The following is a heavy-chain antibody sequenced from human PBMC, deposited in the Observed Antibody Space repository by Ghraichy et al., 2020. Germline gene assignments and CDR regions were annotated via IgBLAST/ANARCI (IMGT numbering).Heavy chain of an antibody. CDR3: VKDSERYCSSTSCYRNRRYYYYGMDV. D-gene: IGHD2-2*01. V-gene: IGHV3-64D*06. Sequence: GESLNISCSASGFTFSSYAMHWVRQAPGKGLEYVSAISSNGGSTYYADSVKGRFTISRDNSKNTLYLQMSSLRAEDTAVYYCVKDSERYCSSTSCYRNRRYYYYGMDVWGQGTTVTVSS. J-gene: IGHJ6*02. CDR1: GFTFSSYA. CDR2: ISSNGGST.